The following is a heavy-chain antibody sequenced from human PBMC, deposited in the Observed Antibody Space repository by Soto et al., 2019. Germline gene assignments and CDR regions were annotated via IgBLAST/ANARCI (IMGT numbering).Heavy chain of an antibody. J-gene: IGHJ4*02. Sequence: QVQLVQSGAEVRKPGASVRVSCKASGYTFSSVGIVWVRQAPGQGLEWMGWISGNNGDTNYAQKLQGRVAMTTDTSTNTAYRERRSLRSDDTAVYYCARVFKQWLPPDYWGQGTLVTV. D-gene: IGHD6-19*01. CDR2: ISGNNGDT. CDR3: ARVFKQWLPPDY. V-gene: IGHV1-18*01. CDR1: GYTFSSVG.